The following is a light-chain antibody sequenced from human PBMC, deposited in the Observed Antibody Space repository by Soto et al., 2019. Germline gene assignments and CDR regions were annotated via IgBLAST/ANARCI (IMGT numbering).Light chain of an antibody. J-gene: IGKJ2*01. CDR3: QQYGSSPYT. CDR2: GAS. CDR1: QSVSNSY. Sequence: EIVLTQSPGTLSLSPGERATLSCRASQSVSNSYLAWYQQKPGQAPSLLIYGASSRTTDIPDRFSGSGSGTVFTLTISRLEPEDFAVYYCQQYGSSPYTFGQGTKLEIK. V-gene: IGKV3-20*01.